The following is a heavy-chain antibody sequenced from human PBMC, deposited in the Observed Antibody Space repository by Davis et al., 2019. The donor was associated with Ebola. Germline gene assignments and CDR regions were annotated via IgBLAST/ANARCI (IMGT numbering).Heavy chain of an antibody. V-gene: IGHV3-33*01. D-gene: IGHD4-23*01. CDR2: IWYDGSNK. Sequence: PGGSLRLSCAAPGFTFSSYGMHWVRQAPGKGLEWVAVIWYDGSNKYYADSVKGRFTISRDNSKNTLYLQMNSLRAEDTAVYYCARDSPSVGFGMDVWGQGTTVTVSS. CDR3: ARDSPSVGFGMDV. J-gene: IGHJ6*02. CDR1: GFTFSSYG.